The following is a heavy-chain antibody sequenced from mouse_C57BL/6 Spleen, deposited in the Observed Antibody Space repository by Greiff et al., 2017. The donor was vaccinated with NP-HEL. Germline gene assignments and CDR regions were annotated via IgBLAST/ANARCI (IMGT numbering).Heavy chain of an antibody. CDR3: TRIPYYYGSSSYAMDY. CDR2: IDPETGGT. CDR1: GYTFTDYE. J-gene: IGHJ4*01. D-gene: IGHD1-1*01. V-gene: IGHV1-15*01. Sequence: QVQLQQSGAELVRPGASVTLSCKASGYTFTDYEMHWVKQTPVHGLEWIGAIDPETGGTAYNQKFKGKAILTADKSSSTAYMELRSLTSEDSAVYYCTRIPYYYGSSSYAMDYWGQGTSVTVSS.